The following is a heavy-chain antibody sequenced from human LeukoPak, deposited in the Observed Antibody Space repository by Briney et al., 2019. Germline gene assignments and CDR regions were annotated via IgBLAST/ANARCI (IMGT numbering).Heavy chain of an antibody. Sequence: GGSLRLSCAASGFTFNSYAMGWVRQAPGKGLEWVSVISGNGGASYYPDSVEGRFTISRDNSKNTLYLQMTSLRAEDTAVYYYAREPTGAFDYWGQGALVTVSS. CDR3: AREPTGAFDY. CDR1: GFTFNSYA. V-gene: IGHV3-23*01. D-gene: IGHD3-10*01. CDR2: ISGNGGAS. J-gene: IGHJ4*02.